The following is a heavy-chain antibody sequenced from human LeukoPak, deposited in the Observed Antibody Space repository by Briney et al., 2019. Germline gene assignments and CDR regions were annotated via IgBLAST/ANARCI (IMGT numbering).Heavy chain of an antibody. CDR3: ARDSMDSITNFGVVIINAFDI. Sequence: SVKVSCKASGGTFSSYAISWVRQAPGQGLEWMGGIIPIFGTANYAQKFQGRVTITADESTSTAYMELSSLRSEDTAVYYCARDSMDSITNFGVVIINAFDIWGQGTMATVSS. CDR1: GGTFSSYA. D-gene: IGHD3-3*01. CDR2: IIPIFGTA. J-gene: IGHJ3*02. V-gene: IGHV1-69*13.